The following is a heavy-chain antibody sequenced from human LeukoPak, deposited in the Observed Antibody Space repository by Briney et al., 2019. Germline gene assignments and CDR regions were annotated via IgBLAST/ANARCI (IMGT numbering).Heavy chain of an antibody. CDR2: IIPILGIA. CDR3: ARGRMLTTAYYFDY. CDR1: GGTFTSYA. Sequence: SAKLSCTASGGTFTSYAISWVRLAPAQGLEWMGRIIPILGIANYAQKFQGRRTITVDKATSTAYMELSSLRSEDTAAYYCARGRMLTTAYYFDYWGQGNLVTVSS. D-gene: IGHD4-17*01. V-gene: IGHV1-69*04. J-gene: IGHJ4*02.